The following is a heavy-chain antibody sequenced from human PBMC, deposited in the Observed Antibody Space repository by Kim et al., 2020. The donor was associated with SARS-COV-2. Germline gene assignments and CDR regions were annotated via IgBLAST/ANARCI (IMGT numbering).Heavy chain of an antibody. V-gene: IGHV4-34*01. CDR3: ARGEIHAMTTVVTPRGHNYYYMDV. CDR1: GGSFSGYY. J-gene: IGHJ6*03. CDR2: INHSGST. Sequence: SETLSLTCAVYGGSFSGYYWSWIRQPPGKGLEWIGEINHSGSTNYNPSLKSRVTISVDTSKNQFSLKLSSVTAADTAVYYCARGEIHAMTTVVTPRGHNYYYMDVWGKGTTVTVSS. D-gene: IGHD4-17*01.